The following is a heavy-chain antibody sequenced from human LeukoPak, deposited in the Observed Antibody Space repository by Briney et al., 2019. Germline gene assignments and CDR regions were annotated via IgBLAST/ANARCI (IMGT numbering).Heavy chain of an antibody. V-gene: IGHV4-38-2*02. D-gene: IGHD6-19*01. CDR3: ARDRWLDF. CDR2: IYHSGSS. CDR1: GYSISSGYY. J-gene: IGHJ4*02. Sequence: PSETLSLTCIVSGYSISSGYYWGWIRQPPGKGLEWIGSIYHSGSSLYNPSLNSRVTISLDTSRNQFSLKLNSVTAADTAVYYCARDRWLDFWGQGTLVTVSS.